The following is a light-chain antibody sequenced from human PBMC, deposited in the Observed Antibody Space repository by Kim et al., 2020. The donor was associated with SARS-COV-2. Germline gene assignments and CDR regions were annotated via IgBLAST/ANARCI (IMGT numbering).Light chain of an antibody. CDR2: GAS. J-gene: IGKJ1*01. CDR3: QQYDSSLRT. CDR1: QSVSKNY. Sequence: SPGENATLACRASQSVSKNYVAWYQQKPGQAPSRLIYGASTRATGIPDRFSGSGSGTDFTLTISRLEPEDVGVYYCQQYDSSLRTFGQGTKVDIK. V-gene: IGKV3-20*01.